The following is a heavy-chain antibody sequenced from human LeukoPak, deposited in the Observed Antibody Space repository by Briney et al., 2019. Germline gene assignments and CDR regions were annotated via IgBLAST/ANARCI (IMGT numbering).Heavy chain of an antibody. CDR3: AKVKGWYGEGYFDY. CDR2: IYSDGRT. CDR1: GFTVSNNY. V-gene: IGHV3-53*01. D-gene: IGHD3-10*01. Sequence: GGSLRLSCAASGFTVSNNYMSWVRQAPGKGLEWVSVIYSDGRTYYADSVKGRFTISRDISKNTLFLEMTSLRAEDTAVYYCAKVKGWYGEGYFDYWGQGTLVTVSS. J-gene: IGHJ4*02.